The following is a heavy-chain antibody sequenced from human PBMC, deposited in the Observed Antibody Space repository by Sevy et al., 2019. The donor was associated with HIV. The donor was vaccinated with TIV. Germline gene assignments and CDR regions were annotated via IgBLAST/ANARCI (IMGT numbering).Heavy chain of an antibody. Sequence: ASVKVSCKASGYTFTGYYMHWVRQAPGQGLEWMGWINPNSGGTNYAQKFQGRVTMTRDTSIGKAYMELSRLRADDTAVYYCARVAGIAAASPIRGDGMDVWGQGTTVTVSS. J-gene: IGHJ6*02. V-gene: IGHV1-2*02. CDR3: ARVAGIAAASPIRGDGMDV. CDR2: INPNSGGT. CDR1: GYTFTGYY. D-gene: IGHD6-13*01.